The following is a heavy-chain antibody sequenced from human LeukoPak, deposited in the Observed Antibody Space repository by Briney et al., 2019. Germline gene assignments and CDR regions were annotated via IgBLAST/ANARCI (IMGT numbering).Heavy chain of an antibody. Sequence: ASVKVSCTASGYTFTSYGISWVRQAPGQGLEWMGWISAYNGNTNYAQKLQGRVTMTTDTSTSTAYMELRSLRSDDTAVYYCARDDFWSGSSSMDVWGQGTTVTVSS. V-gene: IGHV1-18*01. CDR3: ARDDFWSGSSSMDV. D-gene: IGHD3-3*01. J-gene: IGHJ6*02. CDR1: GYTFTSYG. CDR2: ISAYNGNT.